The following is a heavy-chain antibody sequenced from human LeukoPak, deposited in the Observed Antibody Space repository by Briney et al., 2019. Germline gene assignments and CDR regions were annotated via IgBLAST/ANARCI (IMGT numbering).Heavy chain of an antibody. J-gene: IGHJ4*02. V-gene: IGHV3-43D*03. CDR3: AKGGLYMATITSLVY. CDR1: GFTFDNYA. CDR2: ISWDGGST. D-gene: IGHD5-24*01. Sequence: PGGSLRLSCAASGFTFDNYAMNWVRQAPGKGLEWVSRISWDGGSTYYADSVKGRFTISRDNSKNSLYLQMNSLRAEDTALYYCAKGGLYMATITSLVYWGQGTLVTVSS.